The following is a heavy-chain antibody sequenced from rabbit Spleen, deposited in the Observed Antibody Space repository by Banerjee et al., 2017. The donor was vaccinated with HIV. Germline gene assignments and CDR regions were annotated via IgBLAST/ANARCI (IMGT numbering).Heavy chain of an antibody. J-gene: IGHJ4*01. CDR2: INIVTGKS. CDR1: GVSLHDKDV. D-gene: IGHD4-2*01. CDR3: VRGWSGGIDNYVDYFNL. Sequence: EQLEESGGGLVQPEGSLTLTCKASGVSLHDKDVMCWVRQAPGKGLEWIACINIVTGKSVYARWAKGRFTMSRTSSTTVTLQMTSLTAADTATYFCVRGWSGGIDNYVDYFNLWGPGTLVTVS. V-gene: IGHV1S45*01.